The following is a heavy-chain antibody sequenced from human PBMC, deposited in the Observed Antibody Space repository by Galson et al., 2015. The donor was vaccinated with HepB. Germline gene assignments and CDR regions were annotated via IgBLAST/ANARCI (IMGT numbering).Heavy chain of an antibody. CDR1: GGTFSSYA. CDR3: ARELRVATVINWFDP. D-gene: IGHD5-12*01. J-gene: IGHJ5*02. V-gene: IGHV1-69*13. CDR2: IIPIFGTA. Sequence: SVKVSCKASGGTFSSYAISWVRQAPGQGLEWMGGIIPIFGTANYAQKFQGRVTITADESTSTAYMELSSLRSEDTAVYYCARELRVATVINWFDPWGQGTLVTVSS.